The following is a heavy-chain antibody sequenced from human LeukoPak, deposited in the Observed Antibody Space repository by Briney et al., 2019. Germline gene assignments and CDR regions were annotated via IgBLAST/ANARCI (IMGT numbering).Heavy chain of an antibody. D-gene: IGHD3-3*01. Sequence: PSETLSLTCTVSGGSISSNNYYWGWIRQPPGKGLEWIGSIHYGGYTYYNPSLKSRVTISVDTSKNQFSLKLSSVTAADTAIYYCQSRFLEWLLDYWGQGTLVTVSS. V-gene: IGHV4-39*01. J-gene: IGHJ4*02. CDR1: GGSISSNNYY. CDR2: IHYGGYT. CDR3: QSRFLEWLLDY.